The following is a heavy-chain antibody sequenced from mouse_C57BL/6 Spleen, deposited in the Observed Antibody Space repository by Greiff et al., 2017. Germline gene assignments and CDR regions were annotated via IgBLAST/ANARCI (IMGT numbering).Heavy chain of an antibody. V-gene: IGHV2-2*01. CDR2: IWSGGST. CDR1: GFSLTSYG. CDR3: SRKPSYYYGSSHAMDY. D-gene: IGHD1-1*01. J-gene: IGHJ4*01. Sequence: VKLMESGPGLVQPSQSLSITCTVSGFSLTSYGVHWVRQSPGKGLEWLGVIWSGGSTDYNAAFISSLSISKDNSKSHVFFKMNSLQADDTAIYYCSRKPSYYYGSSHAMDYWGQGTSVTVSS.